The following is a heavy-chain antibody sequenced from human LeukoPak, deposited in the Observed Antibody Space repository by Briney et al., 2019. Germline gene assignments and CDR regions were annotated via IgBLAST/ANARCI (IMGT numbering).Heavy chain of an antibody. CDR1: GGSISSGDYY. D-gene: IGHD3-10*01. V-gene: IGHV4-30-4*01. CDR3: ARGGGYYGSGSSLDFDY. J-gene: IGHJ4*02. CDR2: IHYSGST. Sequence: SETLSLTCTVSGGSISSGDYYWSWIRQPPGKGLEWIGYIHYSGSTYYNPPLKSRVSISVDTSKNQFSLRLSSVTAADTAVYYCARGGGYYGSGSSLDFDYWGQGTLVTVSS.